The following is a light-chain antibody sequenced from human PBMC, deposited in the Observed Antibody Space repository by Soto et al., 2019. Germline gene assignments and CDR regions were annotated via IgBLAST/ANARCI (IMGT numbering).Light chain of an antibody. CDR1: SSDFAIYNS. V-gene: IGLV2-14*01. CDR3: SSFTSSSSYV. J-gene: IGLJ1*01. CDR2: DVT. Sequence: QSVLTQPASVSGSPGQSITLLCTGTSSDFAIYNSVSWYQQHPGKAPKLMIHDVTNRPSGVSGRFSGSRSGNTASLTISGLQAEDEADYFCSSFTSSSSYVFGPGTRSPS.